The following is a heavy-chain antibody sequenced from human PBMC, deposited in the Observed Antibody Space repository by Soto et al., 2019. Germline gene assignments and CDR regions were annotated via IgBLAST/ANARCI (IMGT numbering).Heavy chain of an antibody. Sequence: GGSLRLSCAASGFTFSNYGMHWVRQAPGKGLEWVAIISFDGNNKYYSDSVKGRFTISRDNSKNMVFLQMNSLRPEDTAVYYCVKPKEHFYDSSPGETWGQGTPVTVSS. CDR2: ISFDGNNK. D-gene: IGHD3-22*01. CDR1: GFTFSNYG. CDR3: VKPKEHFYDSSPGET. V-gene: IGHV3-30*18. J-gene: IGHJ5*02.